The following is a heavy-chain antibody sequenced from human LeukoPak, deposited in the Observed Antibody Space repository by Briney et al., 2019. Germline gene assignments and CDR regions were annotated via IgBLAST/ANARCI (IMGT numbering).Heavy chain of an antibody. V-gene: IGHV3-48*01. D-gene: IGHD1-26*01. CDR3: ARTKLGAMDY. CDR1: GITFSNYA. J-gene: IGHJ4*02. CDR2: ISSSSNTI. Sequence: PGGSLRLSCAVSGITFSNYAMSWVRQAPGKGLEWVSYISSSSNTIYYADSVKGRFTISRDNAKNSLYLQMNSLRAEDTAVYYCARTKLGAMDYWGQGTLVTVSS.